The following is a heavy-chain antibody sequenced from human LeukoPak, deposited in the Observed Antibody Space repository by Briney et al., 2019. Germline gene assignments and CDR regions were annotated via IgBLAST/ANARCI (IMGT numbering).Heavy chain of an antibody. D-gene: IGHD6-19*01. V-gene: IGHV5-51*01. J-gene: IGHJ4*02. CDR1: GYSFTNYW. CDR2: IYPGDSDT. CDR3: ARRVGGGTYYFDY. Sequence: GASMKISCKGSGYSFTNYWIGWVRQMPGKGLEWMGIIYPGDSDTKYSPSFQGQVTISADKSISTAYLQWSSLKASDTAMYYCARRVGGGTYYFDYWGQGTLVTVSP.